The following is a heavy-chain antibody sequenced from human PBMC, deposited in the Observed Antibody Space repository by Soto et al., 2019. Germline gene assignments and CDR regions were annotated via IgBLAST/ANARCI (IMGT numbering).Heavy chain of an antibody. CDR1: GFTFSSYS. J-gene: IGHJ4*02. Sequence: GGSLRLSCAASGFTFSSYSMNWVRQAPGKGLEWVSYISSSSSTIYYADSVKGRFTISRDNAKNSLYLQMNSLRAEDTAVYYCARAGGDFWSGYSSFDYWGQGTLVTVSS. D-gene: IGHD3-3*01. CDR2: ISSSSSTI. CDR3: ARAGGDFWSGYSSFDY. V-gene: IGHV3-48*01.